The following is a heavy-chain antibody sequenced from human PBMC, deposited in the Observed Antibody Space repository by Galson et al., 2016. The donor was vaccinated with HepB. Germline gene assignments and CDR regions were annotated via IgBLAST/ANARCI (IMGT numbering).Heavy chain of an antibody. CDR1: GDSVSSNSAA. CDR3: ARGAYSSQRFDF. Sequence: CPISGDSVSSNSAAWNWIRQSPSRGLEWLGRTYYRSNWINEYAVSVKGRITIKSDTSKNQFSLQLNSVTPEDTAVYYCARGAYSSQRFDFWGQGTLVTVSS. CDR2: TYYRSNWIN. V-gene: IGHV6-1*01. D-gene: IGHD5-18*01. J-gene: IGHJ4*02.